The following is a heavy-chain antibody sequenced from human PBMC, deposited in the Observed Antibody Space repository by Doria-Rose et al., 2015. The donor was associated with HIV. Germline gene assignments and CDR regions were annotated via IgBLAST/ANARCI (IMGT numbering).Heavy chain of an antibody. Sequence: QESGPALVKPTETLTLTCTVSGVSLSSPGMGVSWIRKPPGKALEWLANILSDDERSYKTSLKSRLTISRGTSKSQVVLTMTDMDPVDTATYYCARIKSSRWYHKYYFDFWGQGTLVIVSA. V-gene: IGHV2-26*01. D-gene: IGHD6-13*01. CDR2: ILSDDER. CDR1: GVSLSSPGMG. CDR3: ARIKSSRWYHKYYFDF. J-gene: IGHJ4*02.